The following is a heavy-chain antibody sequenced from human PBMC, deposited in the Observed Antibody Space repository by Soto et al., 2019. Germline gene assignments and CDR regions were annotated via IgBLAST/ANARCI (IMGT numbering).Heavy chain of an antibody. CDR2: SGNKANSYTT. CDR1: GFTFSDHY. J-gene: IGHJ6*02. D-gene: IGHD1-26*01. CDR3: AFSTYNYYGMDV. V-gene: IGHV3-72*01. Sequence: GGSLRLSCAASGFTFSDHYMDWVRQAPGKGLEWVGRSGNKANSYTTEYAASVKGRFTISRDASKNSLYLQMNSLKTEDTAVYYCAFSTYNYYGMDVWGQGTTVTVSS.